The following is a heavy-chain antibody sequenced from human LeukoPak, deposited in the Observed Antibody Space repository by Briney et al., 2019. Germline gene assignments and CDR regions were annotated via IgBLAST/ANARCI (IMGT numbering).Heavy chain of an antibody. CDR1: GYTFTGYY. CDR2: MNPNSGNT. D-gene: IGHD2-2*02. CDR3: ARRHCSSTSCYIGRRNWFDP. V-gene: IGHV1-8*02. Sequence: ASVKVSCKASGYTFTGYYMHWVRQAPGQGLEWMGWMNPNSGNTGYAQKFQGRVTMTRNTSISTAYMELSSLRSEDTAVYYCARRHCSSTSCYIGRRNWFDPWGQGTLVTVSS. J-gene: IGHJ5*02.